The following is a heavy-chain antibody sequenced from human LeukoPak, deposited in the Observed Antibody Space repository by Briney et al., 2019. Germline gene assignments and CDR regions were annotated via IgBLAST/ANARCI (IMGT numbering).Heavy chain of an antibody. D-gene: IGHD4-17*01. CDR2: ISSSGSTI. CDR3: ARIRITVTTSDC. Sequence: GRSLRLSCAASEFTFSTYGMHWVRQAPGKGLEWVSYISSSGSTIYYADSLEGRFTISRDNSKNSLYLQMNSLRAEDTAVYYCARIRITVTTSDCWGQGTLVTVSS. J-gene: IGHJ4*02. V-gene: IGHV3-48*04. CDR1: EFTFSTYG.